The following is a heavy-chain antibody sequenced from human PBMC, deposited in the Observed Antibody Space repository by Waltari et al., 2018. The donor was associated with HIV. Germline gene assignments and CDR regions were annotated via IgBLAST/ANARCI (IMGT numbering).Heavy chain of an antibody. Sequence: QVQLVQSGAAVKKPGASVKVSCKASGYTFTSYGISWVRQAPGQGLEWMGWSNAYKGKTNEPQKFKGRVTMATDTSQSTAYRELRSRRSDDTAVYYWAREAGTEYGWNDGGYYYYAMDVWGQGTTVTVSS. J-gene: IGHJ6*02. CDR1: GYTFTSYG. D-gene: IGHD1-1*01. CDR2: SNAYKGKT. CDR3: AREAGTEYGWNDGGYYYYAMDV. V-gene: IGHV1-18*01.